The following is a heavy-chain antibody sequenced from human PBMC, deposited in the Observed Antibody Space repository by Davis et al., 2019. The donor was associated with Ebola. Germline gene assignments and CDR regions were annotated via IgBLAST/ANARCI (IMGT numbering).Heavy chain of an antibody. CDR1: GYTFTSYG. V-gene: IGHV1-18*04. CDR3: ARGGCSGGSCYSADY. Sequence: ASVKVSCKASGYTFTSYGITWVRQAPGQGLEWMGWINPHNGNTNYAQNVQGRVTMTTDTSTSTAYMELRSLRSDDTAVYYCARGGCSGGSCYSADYWGQGTLVTVSS. D-gene: IGHD2-15*01. CDR2: INPHNGNT. J-gene: IGHJ4*02.